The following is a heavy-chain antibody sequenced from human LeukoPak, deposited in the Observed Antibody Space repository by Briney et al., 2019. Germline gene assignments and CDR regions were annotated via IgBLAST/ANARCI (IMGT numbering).Heavy chain of an antibody. CDR1: GFTFSSYS. D-gene: IGHD2-8*01. CDR3: ARAEGYGTAYDAFDI. CDR2: ISSSSSYI. V-gene: IGHV3-21*01. J-gene: IGHJ3*02. Sequence: GGSLRLSCAASGFTFSSYSMNWVRQAPGKGLEWVSSISSSSSYIYYADSVKGRFTISRDNAKNSLYLQMNSLRAEDTAVYYCARAEGYGTAYDAFDIWGQGTMVTVSS.